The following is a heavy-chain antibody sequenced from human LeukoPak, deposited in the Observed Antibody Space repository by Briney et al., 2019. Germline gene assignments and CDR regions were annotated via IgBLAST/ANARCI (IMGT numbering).Heavy chain of an antibody. V-gene: IGHV4-59*01. CDR2: IFYSGST. D-gene: IGHD4-11*01. CDR1: GGSISSYY. Sequence: SETLSLTCTVSGGSISSYYWSWLRQPPGKGLEWIGYIFYSGSTYYSPSLKSRLTISVDTSKNQFSLKLTSVNAADTAVYYCARVNNDHSLQTNYYFYMDVWGEGTTVTVSS. CDR3: ARVNNDHSLQTNYYFYMDV. J-gene: IGHJ6*03.